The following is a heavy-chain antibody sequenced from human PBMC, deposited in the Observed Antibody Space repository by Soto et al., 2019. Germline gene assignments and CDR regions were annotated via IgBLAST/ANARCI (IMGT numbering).Heavy chain of an antibody. J-gene: IGHJ1*01. CDR2: INPSGGST. CDR3: AKADSSPYDFQH. CDR1: GYTFTSYY. Sequence: ASVKVSCKASGYTFTSYYMHWVRQAPGQGLEWMGIINPSGGSTSYAQKFQGRVTMTRDTSTSTVYMELSSLRSEDTAVYYCAKADSSPYDFQHWGQGTLVTVSS. V-gene: IGHV1-46*01. D-gene: IGHD3-22*01.